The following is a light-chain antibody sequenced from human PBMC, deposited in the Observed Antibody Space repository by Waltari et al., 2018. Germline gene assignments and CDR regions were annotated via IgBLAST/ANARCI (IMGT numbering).Light chain of an antibody. CDR2: DAS. CDR1: QSVSSS. Sequence: EIVLTQSPATLSLSSGDRATLSCRASQSVSSSLAWYHQRPGQAPRLLIYDASSRATGIPARFSGSGSGTDFTLTISSLEPEDFAVYYCQQRSSWPLTFGGGTKVEVK. J-gene: IGKJ4*01. V-gene: IGKV3-11*01. CDR3: QQRSSWPLT.